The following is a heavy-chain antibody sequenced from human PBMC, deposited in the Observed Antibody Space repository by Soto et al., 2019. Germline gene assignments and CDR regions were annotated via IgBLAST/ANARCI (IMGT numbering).Heavy chain of an antibody. CDR2: ISGSGGST. D-gene: IGHD2-2*01. J-gene: IGHJ4*02. CDR3: AKWSIVVVPAAGDFDY. CDR1: GFTFSSYA. Sequence: EVQLLESGGGLVQPGGSLRLSCAASGFTFSSYAMSWVRQAPGKGLEWVSAISGSGGSTYYADSVKGRFTISTDNSKNTLYLQMNSLRAEDTAVYYCAKWSIVVVPAAGDFDYWGQGTLVTVSS. V-gene: IGHV3-23*01.